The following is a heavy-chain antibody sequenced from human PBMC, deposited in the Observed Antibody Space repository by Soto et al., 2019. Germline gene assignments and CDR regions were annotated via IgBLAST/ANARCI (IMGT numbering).Heavy chain of an antibody. Sequence: SETLSLTCAVYGGSISSYYWSWIRQPPGKGLEWIGYIYYSGSTNYNPSLKSRVTISVDTSKNQFSLKLSSVTAADTAVYYCARQSELKGYFDYWGQGTLVTVSS. V-gene: IGHV4-59*08. CDR2: IYYSGST. J-gene: IGHJ4*02. D-gene: IGHD1-26*01. CDR3: ARQSELKGYFDY. CDR1: GGSISSYY.